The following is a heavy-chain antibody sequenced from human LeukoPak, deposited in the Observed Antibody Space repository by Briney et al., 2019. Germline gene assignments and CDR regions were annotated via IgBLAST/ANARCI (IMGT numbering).Heavy chain of an antibody. CDR2: IKSKTDGGTT. J-gene: IGHJ1*01. CDR1: GFTFSNAW. CDR3: TPNPRYCSSTSCYTAEYFQP. Sequence: GGSLRLSCAASGFTFSNAWMSWVRQAPGKGLEWVGRIKSKTDGGTTDYAAPVKGRFTISRDDSKNTLYLQMKSLKTEDTAVYYCTPNPRYCSSTSCYTAEYFQPWGPGTLVTVSS. D-gene: IGHD2-2*02. V-gene: IGHV3-15*01.